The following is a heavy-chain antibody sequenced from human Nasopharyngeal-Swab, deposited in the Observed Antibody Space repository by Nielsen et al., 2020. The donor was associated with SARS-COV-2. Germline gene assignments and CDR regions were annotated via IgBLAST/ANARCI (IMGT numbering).Heavy chain of an antibody. CDR2: ISGSGSYI. CDR3: GRQLRLGELSLYNEFDY. V-gene: IGHV3-21*01. Sequence: GGSLRLSCAASGFTFSYYSMSWVRQAPGQGLEWVSSISGSGSYIYYADSVKGRFTISRDNAKNSLYLQMNSLRVEDTAVYYYGRQLRLGELSLYNEFDYWGQGTLVTVSS. J-gene: IGHJ4*02. CDR1: GFTFSYYS. D-gene: IGHD3-16*02.